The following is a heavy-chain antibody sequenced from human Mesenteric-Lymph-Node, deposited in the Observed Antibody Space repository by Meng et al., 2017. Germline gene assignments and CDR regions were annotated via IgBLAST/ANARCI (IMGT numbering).Heavy chain of an antibody. V-gene: IGHV4-39*07. D-gene: IGHD3-10*01. Sequence: LKLQSSGPGLVKPSGTLSLTCTVSGGSISSSCYYWGWIRQPPGKGLEWIGSIYYSGSTYYNPSLKSRVTISVDTSKNQFSLKLSSVTAADTAVYYCARQSGYFDYWGQGTLVTVSS. CDR2: IYYSGST. J-gene: IGHJ4*02. CDR3: ARQSGYFDY. CDR1: GGSISSSCYY.